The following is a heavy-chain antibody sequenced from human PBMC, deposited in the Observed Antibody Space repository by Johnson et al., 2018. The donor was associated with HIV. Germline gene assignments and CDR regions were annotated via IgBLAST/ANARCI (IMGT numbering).Heavy chain of an antibody. D-gene: IGHD3-10*01. J-gene: IGHJ3*02. CDR1: GFTFSSYG. V-gene: IGHV3-30*02. CDR3: AKDSEVSCYQPDAFCI. CDR2: IRYDGSNK. Sequence: QVQLVESGGGVVQPGGSLRLSCAASGFTFSSYGMHWVRQAPGKGLEWVAFIRYDGSNKYYADSVKGRFTISRDNYKNTLYVKMNSLRAEDTAVYYCAKDSEVSCYQPDAFCILGQGTMVTVSS.